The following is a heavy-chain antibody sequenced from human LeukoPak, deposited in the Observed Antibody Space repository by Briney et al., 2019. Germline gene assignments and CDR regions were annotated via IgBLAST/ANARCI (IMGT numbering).Heavy chain of an antibody. CDR1: GGSISSGSYY. Sequence: PSQTLSLTCTVSGGSISSGSYYWSWIRQPAGKGLEWIGRIYTSGSTNYNPSLKSRVTISVDTSKNQFSLKLSSVTAADTAVYYCARAPVTIFEEDYYYYMDVWGKGTTVTVSS. V-gene: IGHV4-61*02. CDR2: IYTSGST. J-gene: IGHJ6*03. D-gene: IGHD3-3*01. CDR3: ARAPVTIFEEDYYYYMDV.